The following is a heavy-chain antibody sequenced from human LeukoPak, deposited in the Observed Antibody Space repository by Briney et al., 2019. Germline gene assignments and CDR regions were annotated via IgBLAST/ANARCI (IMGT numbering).Heavy chain of an antibody. V-gene: IGHV1-2*04. CDR2: INPNSGDT. CDR1: GYTFAGYY. Sequence: GASVKVSCKASGYTFAGYYIHWVRQAPGQGLEWMGWINPNSGDTNYAQKFQGWVTMTRDTSISTVYTELRRLRSDDTAVYYCARWGYGELRNVFDIWGQGTMVTVSS. J-gene: IGHJ3*02. D-gene: IGHD3-10*01. CDR3: ARWGYGELRNVFDI.